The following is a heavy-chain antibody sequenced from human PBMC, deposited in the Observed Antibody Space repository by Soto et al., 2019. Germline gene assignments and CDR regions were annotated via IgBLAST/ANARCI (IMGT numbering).Heavy chain of an antibody. CDR2: IYYSGST. CDR3: ARQDISGYYYYYMDV. D-gene: IGHD6-25*01. J-gene: IGHJ6*03. CDR1: GGSISSYY. Sequence: QVQLLESGPGLVKPSETLSLSCTVSGGSISSYYWSWIRQPPGKGLEWIGYIYYSGSTNYNPSLKSRVTISVDTSKNQFSLKLSSVTAADTAVYYCARQDISGYYYYYMDVWGKGTTVTVSS. V-gene: IGHV4-59*08.